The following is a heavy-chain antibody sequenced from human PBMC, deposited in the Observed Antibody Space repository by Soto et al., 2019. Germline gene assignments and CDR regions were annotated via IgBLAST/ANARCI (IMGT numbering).Heavy chain of an antibody. CDR3: ARGRPCYGTSSTCWFDP. J-gene: IGHJ5*02. CDR2: INHSGST. V-gene: IGHV4-34*01. Sequence: SETLSLTCAVYGGSFSGYYWSWIRQPPGKGLEWIGEINHSGSTNYNPSLKSRVTISVDTSKNQFSLKLSSVTAADTAVYYCARGRPCYGTSSTCWFDPWGQGTLVTVSS. D-gene: IGHD2-2*01. CDR1: GGSFSGYY.